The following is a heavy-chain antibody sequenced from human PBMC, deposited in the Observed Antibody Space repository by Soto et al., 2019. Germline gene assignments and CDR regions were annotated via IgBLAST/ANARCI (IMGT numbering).Heavy chain of an antibody. Sequence: PSETLSLTCTVSGGSISSSSYYWGWIRQPPGKGLEWIGYIYYSGSTYYNPSLKSRVTISVDTSKNQFSLKLSSVTAADTAVYYCARERGPDILTGYYKPPGGMDVWGQGTTVTVSS. CDR2: IYYSGST. V-gene: IGHV4-31*03. D-gene: IGHD3-9*01. CDR1: GGSISSSSYY. CDR3: ARERGPDILTGYYKPPGGMDV. J-gene: IGHJ6*02.